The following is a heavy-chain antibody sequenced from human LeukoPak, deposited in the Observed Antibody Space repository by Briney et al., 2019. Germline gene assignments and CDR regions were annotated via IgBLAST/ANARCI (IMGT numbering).Heavy chain of an antibody. CDR1: GGSISSYY. J-gene: IGHJ4*02. Sequence: SETLSLTCTVSGGSISSYYWSWIRQPPGKGLEWIGYIYYSGSTNYNPSLKSRVTISVDTSKNQLSLKLTSVTAADTAVYFCAAGPLGHISRGLDSWGQGTLVIVSS. CDR2: IYYSGST. V-gene: IGHV4-59*12. CDR3: AAGPLGHISRGLDS. D-gene: IGHD3-10*01.